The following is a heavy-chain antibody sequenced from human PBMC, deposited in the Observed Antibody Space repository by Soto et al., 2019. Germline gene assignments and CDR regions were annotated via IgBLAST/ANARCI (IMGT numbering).Heavy chain of an antibody. CDR3: ASLRFLEWLFEGWFDP. J-gene: IGHJ5*02. D-gene: IGHD3-3*01. V-gene: IGHV4-34*01. CDR2: INHSGST. Sequence: QVQLQQWGAGLLKPSETLSLTCAVYGGSLSGYYWSWIRQPPGKGLEWIGDINHSGSTNYNPSLKSRVTISLDTSKNQFSLKLSPVTAADTAVYYCASLRFLEWLFEGWFDPWGQGTLVSVSS. CDR1: GGSLSGYY.